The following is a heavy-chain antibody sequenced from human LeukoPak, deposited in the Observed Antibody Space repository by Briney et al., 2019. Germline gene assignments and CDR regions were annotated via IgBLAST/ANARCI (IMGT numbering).Heavy chain of an antibody. CDR3: TRESLSRSRAMDV. Sequence: GGSLRLSCAASGFIVSGTYMSWVRQVPGKGLEWVSVVDSGGSAFYADSVKGRFTISRHNSKKTLYLQTNSLRAEDTAIYYCTRESLSRSRAMDVWGQGTTVTVSS. V-gene: IGHV3-53*04. CDR2: VDSGGSA. J-gene: IGHJ6*02. CDR1: GFIVSGTY. D-gene: IGHD6-6*01.